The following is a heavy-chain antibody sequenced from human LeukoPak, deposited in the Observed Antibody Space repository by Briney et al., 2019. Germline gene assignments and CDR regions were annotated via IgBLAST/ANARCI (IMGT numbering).Heavy chain of an antibody. Sequence: PSETLSLTCRVSGASISGYYWSWIRQPPGQGLEWIGYIYYSGSTNYNPSLKSRVTISVDTSKNQFSLKLSSVTAADTAVYYCARHPGRLHPLFDYWGQGTLVTVSS. D-gene: IGHD6-6*01. CDR2: IYYSGST. V-gene: IGHV4-59*08. CDR1: GASISGYY. J-gene: IGHJ4*02. CDR3: ARHPGRLHPLFDY.